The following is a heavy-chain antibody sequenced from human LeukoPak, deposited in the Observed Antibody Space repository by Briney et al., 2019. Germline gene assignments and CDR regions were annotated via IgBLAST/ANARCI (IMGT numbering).Heavy chain of an antibody. D-gene: IGHD3-10*01. V-gene: IGHV4-59*08. J-gene: IGHJ4*02. CDR3: AAXRSGTHYNSYYFDD. CDR1: GDSIRRNY. CDR2: IHYSGNT. Sequence: SETLSLTCGISGDSIRRNYWSWIRQPPGKGLEWIGYIHYSGNTNYNPSLKSRVSISVDTSKNQFSLKLTSVTAADTAVYYCAAXRSGTHYNSYYFDDWGQGTLVIVSS.